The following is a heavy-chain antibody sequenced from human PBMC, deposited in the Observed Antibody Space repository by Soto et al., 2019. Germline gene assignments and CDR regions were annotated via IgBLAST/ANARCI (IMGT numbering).Heavy chain of an antibody. CDR2: VSTNNANT. V-gene: IGHV1-18*01. J-gene: IGHJ4*02. CDR3: ARELNTESSAYYSFAY. CDR1: GYSFSAYG. Sequence: QVQLVQSGPEVKMPGASVKVSCKTSGYSFSAYGLAWLRQAPGQRPEWMGWVSTNNANTHYAQKFQGRVTMTTDTSTTTTYMELRSLRSDDTAVYYCARELNTESSAYYSFAYWGQGTLVTVSS. D-gene: IGHD3-22*01.